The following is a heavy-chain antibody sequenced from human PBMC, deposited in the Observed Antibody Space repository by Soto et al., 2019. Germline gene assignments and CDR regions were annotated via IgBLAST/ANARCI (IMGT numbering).Heavy chain of an antibody. V-gene: IGHV1-69*01. CDR3: ARASLSGGGGS. J-gene: IGHJ5*02. D-gene: IGHD3-10*01. CDR1: GGSFSSSA. CDR2: IIPMLRTV. Sequence: QVLLEQSGAEVKKPGSSVKVSCKASGGSFSSSAISWVRQAPGQGLEWVGGIIPMLRTVNYAHKFQGRVTISAEESTHTAYLDLDSLTSEDTAMYYCARASLSGGGGSWGQGTLVTVSS.